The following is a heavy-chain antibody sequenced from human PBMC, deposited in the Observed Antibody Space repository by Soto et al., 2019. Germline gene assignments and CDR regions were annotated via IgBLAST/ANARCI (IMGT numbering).Heavy chain of an antibody. Sequence: PGGSLRLSCAASGFTVSSNYMSWVRKAPGKGLEWVSVIYSGGSTYYADSVKGRFTISRDNSKNTLYLQMNSLRAEDTAVYYCARSPGRDYYGSGSPSRVYFDYWGQGTPVTVSS. CDR1: GFTVSSNY. V-gene: IGHV3-66*01. D-gene: IGHD3-10*01. CDR2: IYSGGST. CDR3: ARSPGRDYYGSGSPSRVYFDY. J-gene: IGHJ4*02.